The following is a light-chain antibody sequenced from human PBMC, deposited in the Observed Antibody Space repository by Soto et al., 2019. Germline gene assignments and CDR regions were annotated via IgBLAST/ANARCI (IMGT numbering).Light chain of an antibody. J-gene: IGKJ1*01. Sequence: DFVVTQSPLSRPFTLVQPAPISCRSNQSLVHSDGIAYFSWYLQKPGQSPQLLIYLGSNRASGVPDRFSGSGSGTDFTLKISRVEAEDVGVYYCMQPLQSWTFGQGTKVDIK. CDR3: MQPLQSWT. V-gene: IGKV2-28*01. CDR2: LGS. CDR1: QSLVHSDGIAY.